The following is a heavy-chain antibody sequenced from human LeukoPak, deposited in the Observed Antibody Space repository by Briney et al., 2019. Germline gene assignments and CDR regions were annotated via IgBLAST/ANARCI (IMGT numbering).Heavy chain of an antibody. J-gene: IGHJ4*02. CDR1: GFTFSSYS. Sequence: GGSLRLSCAASGFTFSSYSMNWVRQAPGKGLEWVSSISSSSSYIYYADSVKGRFTFSRDNAKNSTYLQMNSLRAEDTAVYYCAKVGIAVAGDFDYWGQGTLVTVSS. CDR3: AKVGIAVAGDFDY. D-gene: IGHD6-19*01. CDR2: ISSSSSYI. V-gene: IGHV3-21*04.